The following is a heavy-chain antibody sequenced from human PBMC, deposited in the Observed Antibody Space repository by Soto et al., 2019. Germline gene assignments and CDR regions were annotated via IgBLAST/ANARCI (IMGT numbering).Heavy chain of an antibody. CDR3: ASVHGSGSYPA. Sequence: QVQLQQWGAGLLKPSETLSLTCAVYGGSFSGYYWSWIRQPPGKGLEWIGEINHSGSTNYNPSLKSRVTISVDTSKNQFSLKLSSVTAADTAVYYCASVHGSGSYPAWGQGTLVTVSS. D-gene: IGHD3-10*01. J-gene: IGHJ4*02. CDR1: GGSFSGYY. V-gene: IGHV4-34*01. CDR2: INHSGST.